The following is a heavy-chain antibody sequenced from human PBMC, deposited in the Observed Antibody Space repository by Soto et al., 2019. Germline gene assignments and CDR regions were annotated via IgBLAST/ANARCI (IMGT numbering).Heavy chain of an antibody. D-gene: IGHD3-16*01. CDR2: ISSSGSTI. CDR1: GFTFSDYY. Sequence: GGSLRLSCAASGFTFSDYYMSWIRQAPGKGLEWVSYISSSGSTIYYADSVKGRFTISRDNAKNSLYLQMNSLRAEDTAVYYCAREGLQLSMITLYFDYWGQGTLVTVSS. J-gene: IGHJ4*02. V-gene: IGHV3-11*01. CDR3: AREGLQLSMITLYFDY.